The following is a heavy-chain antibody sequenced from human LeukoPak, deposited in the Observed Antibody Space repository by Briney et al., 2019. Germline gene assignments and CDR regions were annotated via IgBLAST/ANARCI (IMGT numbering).Heavy chain of an antibody. CDR1: GGSFSGYY. D-gene: IGHD5-24*01. Sequence: SETLSLTCAVYGGSFSGYYWSWIRQPPGKGLEWIGEINHSGSTNYNPSLKSRVTISVDTSKNQFSLKLSSVTAADTAVYYCARVGRMATIYWGQGALVTVSS. CDR2: INHSGST. V-gene: IGHV4-34*01. J-gene: IGHJ4*02. CDR3: ARVGRMATIY.